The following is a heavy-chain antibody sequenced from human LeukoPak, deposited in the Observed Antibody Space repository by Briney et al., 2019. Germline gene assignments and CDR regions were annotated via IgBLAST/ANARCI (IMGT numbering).Heavy chain of an antibody. CDR1: GFTFSSYN. J-gene: IGHJ6*02. CDR2: ISTSSSYI. D-gene: IGHD5-18*01. Sequence: GGSLRLSCAASGFTFSSYNMNWVRQAPGKGLEWVPFISTSSSYIYYADSVKGRFTISRDNAKNSLYLQMNSLRAEDTAVYYCARVNGSEAGYSYGFEYYYYGMDVWGQGTTVTVSS. CDR3: ARVNGSEAGYSYGFEYYYYGMDV. V-gene: IGHV3-21*01.